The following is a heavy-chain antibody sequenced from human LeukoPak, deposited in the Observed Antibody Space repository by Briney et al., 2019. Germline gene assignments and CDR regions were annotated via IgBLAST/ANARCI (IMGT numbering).Heavy chain of an antibody. CDR2: ISSSSYI. Sequence: GGSLRLSCAASGFTFSSYSMNWVRQAPGKGLEWVSSISSSSYIYYADSVKGRFTISRDNAKNSLYLQMNSLRAEDTAVYYCARDPGQWLVPLDYWGQGTLVTVSS. D-gene: IGHD6-19*01. J-gene: IGHJ4*02. CDR3: ARDPGQWLVPLDY. CDR1: GFTFSSYS. V-gene: IGHV3-21*01.